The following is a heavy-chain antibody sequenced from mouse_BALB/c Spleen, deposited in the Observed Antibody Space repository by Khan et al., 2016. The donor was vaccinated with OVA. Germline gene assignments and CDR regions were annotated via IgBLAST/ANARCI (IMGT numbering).Heavy chain of an antibody. D-gene: IGHD1-1*01. V-gene: IGHV3-8*02. CDR2: VTYSGNT. CDR3: ARSYGGWTMDY. Sequence: EVQLQESGPNLVKPSQTLSLTCSVTGDSITSGFWNWIRKFPGNKFEYMGYVTYSGNTYYNPSLKSRISFTRHTSKNQYYLQLNSVTTEDTATYFCARSYGGWTMDYWGQGTTVTGSS. CDR1: GDSITSGF. J-gene: IGHJ4*01.